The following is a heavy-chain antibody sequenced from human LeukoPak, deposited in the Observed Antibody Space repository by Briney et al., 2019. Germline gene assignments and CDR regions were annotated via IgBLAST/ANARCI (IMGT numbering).Heavy chain of an antibody. CDR2: ISDSGSTT. J-gene: IGHJ3*02. D-gene: IGHD6-13*01. CDR3: ARIGYSNWGDALDI. V-gene: IGHV3-48*03. Sequence: GGSLRLSCAASGFTLSSDEMNWVRQAPGKGLEWISYISDSGSTTYYADSVKGRFSISRDNAKNSLYLQMNSLRAEDTAVYYCARIGYSNWGDALDIWGQGTMVTASS. CDR1: GFTLSSDE.